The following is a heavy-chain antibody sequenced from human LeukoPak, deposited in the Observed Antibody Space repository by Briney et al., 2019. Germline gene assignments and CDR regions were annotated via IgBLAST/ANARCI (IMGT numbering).Heavy chain of an antibody. V-gene: IGHV4-34*01. D-gene: IGHD1-7*01. CDR2: INHSGST. Sequence: SETLSLTCAVYGGSFSAYYWNWIRQPPGKGLEWIGEINHSGSTNYNPSLKSRVTISVDTSKNQFSLKLSSVTAADTAVYYCARRTHSRFDYWGQGTLVTVSS. CDR1: GGSFSAYY. CDR3: ARRTHSRFDY. J-gene: IGHJ4*02.